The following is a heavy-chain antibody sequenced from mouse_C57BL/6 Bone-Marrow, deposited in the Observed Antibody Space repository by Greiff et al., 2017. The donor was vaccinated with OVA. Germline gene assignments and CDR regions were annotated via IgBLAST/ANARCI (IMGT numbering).Heavy chain of an antibody. CDR2: IWWDDVK. CDR3: AREQYWFAY. CDR1: GFSLSTYGMG. D-gene: IGHD4-1*01. V-gene: IGHV8-8*01. J-gene: IGHJ2*01. Sequence: QVTLKVSGPGILQPSQSLSLSCSSSGFSLSTYGMGVGRHRQPSGTGLVWLAHIWWDDVKYYNPAMKSRPTIAKDTSNNQVFLKIATVDSADTATYYCAREQYWFAYWGQGTTLTVSA.